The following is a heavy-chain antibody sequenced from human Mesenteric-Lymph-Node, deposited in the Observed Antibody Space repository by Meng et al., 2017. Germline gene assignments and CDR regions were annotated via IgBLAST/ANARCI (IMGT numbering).Heavy chain of an antibody. D-gene: IGHD2-21*02. CDR1: GFTFSDYY. Sequence: GGSLRLSCAASGFTFSDYYMSWIRQAPGKGLEWVSYISSSGSTIYYADSVKGRFTISRDNSKNTLYLQMNSLRAEDTAVYYCARAHNCGGDCYTYYFDYWGQGTLVTVSS. CDR2: ISSSGSTI. J-gene: IGHJ4*02. V-gene: IGHV3-11*04. CDR3: ARAHNCGGDCYTYYFDY.